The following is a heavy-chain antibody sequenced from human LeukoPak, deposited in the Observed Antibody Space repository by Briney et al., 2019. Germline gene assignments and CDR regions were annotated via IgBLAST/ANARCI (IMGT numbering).Heavy chain of an antibody. CDR2: ISAYNGNT. D-gene: IGHD6-6*01. J-gene: IGHJ5*02. V-gene: IGHV1-18*01. CDR1: VYTFTSYG. Sequence: ASVKVSCKASVYTFTSYGISWVRQAPGHGLEWMGWISAYNGNTNYAQKLQGRVTLTTDTSTSTAYMELRSLRSDDTAVYYCVGIGSSSGRNWFDPWGQGTLVTVSS. CDR3: VGIGSSSGRNWFDP.